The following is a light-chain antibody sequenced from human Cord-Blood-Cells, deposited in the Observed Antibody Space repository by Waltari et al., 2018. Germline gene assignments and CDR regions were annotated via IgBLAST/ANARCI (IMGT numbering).Light chain of an antibody. Sequence: QSALTQPASVSGSPGQSITISCTGPSSDVGGYNYVSWYQQHPGKAPKLMIYEVSNRPSGVSKRFSGSKSGNTVPLTISGLQAEEDSDYYCSSYTTSSTYVFGTGTKVTVL. J-gene: IGLJ1*01. CDR3: SSYTTSSTYV. CDR1: SSDVGGYNY. V-gene: IGLV2-14*01. CDR2: EVS.